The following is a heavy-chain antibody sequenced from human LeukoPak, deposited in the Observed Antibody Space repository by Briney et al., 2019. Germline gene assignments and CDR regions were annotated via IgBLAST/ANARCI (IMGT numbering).Heavy chain of an antibody. CDR2: MNPNSGNT. CDR1: GYTFTSYD. D-gene: IGHD3-22*01. Sequence: GASVKVSCKASGYTFTSYDINWVRQATGQGVEWMGWMNPNSGNTGYAQKFQGRVTMTRDTSISTAYMELSRLRSDDTAVYYCARGGASMIVVVINWFDPWGQGTLVTVSS. J-gene: IGHJ5*02. CDR3: ARGGASMIVVVINWFDP. V-gene: IGHV1-8*02.